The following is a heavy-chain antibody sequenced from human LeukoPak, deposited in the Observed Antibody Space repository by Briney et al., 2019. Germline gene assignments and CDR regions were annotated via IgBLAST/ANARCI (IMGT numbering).Heavy chain of an antibody. Sequence: GGSLRLSCAASGFTFSSYAMSWVRQAPGKGLEWVSAISGSGGSTYYADSVKGRFTISRDNSKNTLYLQMNSLRGEDTAVYYCAKAQWDYVWGSYGMDVWGQGTTVTVSS. J-gene: IGHJ6*02. V-gene: IGHV3-23*01. CDR3: AKAQWDYVWGSYGMDV. CDR1: GFTFSSYA. D-gene: IGHD3-16*01. CDR2: ISGSGGST.